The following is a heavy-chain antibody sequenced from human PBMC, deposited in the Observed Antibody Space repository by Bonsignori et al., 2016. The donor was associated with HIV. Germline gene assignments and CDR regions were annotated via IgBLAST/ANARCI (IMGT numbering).Heavy chain of an antibody. Sequence: SETLSLTCAVYGGSFSGYYWSWIRQPPGKGLEWIGEINHSGSTNYNPSLKSRVTISVDTSKNQFSLKLSSVTAADTAVYYCARPLWTRYRGGGLPYWGQGTLVTVSS. CDR3: ARPLWTRYRGGGLPY. D-gene: IGHD5-18*01. CDR1: GGSFSGYY. V-gene: IGHV4-34*01. J-gene: IGHJ4*02. CDR2: INHSGST.